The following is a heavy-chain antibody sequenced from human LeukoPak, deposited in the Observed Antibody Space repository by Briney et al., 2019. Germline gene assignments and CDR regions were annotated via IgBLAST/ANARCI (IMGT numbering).Heavy chain of an antibody. CDR1: GFTFSSYA. Sequence: GGSLRLSCSASGFTFSSYAMHWVRQAPGKGLEYVSAISSNGGSTYYADSVMGRFTISRDNSKNTLYLQMSSLRAEDTAVYYCVKAAPYCGGDCYPLSMDVWGQGTTVTVSS. J-gene: IGHJ6*02. CDR2: ISSNGGST. V-gene: IGHV3-64D*06. D-gene: IGHD2-21*02. CDR3: VKAAPYCGGDCYPLSMDV.